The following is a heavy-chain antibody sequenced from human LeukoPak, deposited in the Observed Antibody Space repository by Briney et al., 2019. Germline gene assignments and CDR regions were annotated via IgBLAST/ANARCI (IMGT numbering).Heavy chain of an antibody. D-gene: IGHD3-22*01. J-gene: IGHJ6*03. V-gene: IGHV4-34*01. CDR1: GGSFSGYY. Sequence: SETLSLTCAVYGGSFSGYYWSWIRQPPGKGLEWIGEINHSGSTNYNPSLKSRVTISVDTSKNQFSLKLSSVTAADTAVYYCARKWLSNTPYYYYYYYMDVWGKGTTVTVSS. CDR3: ARKWLSNTPYYYYYYYMDV. CDR2: INHSGST.